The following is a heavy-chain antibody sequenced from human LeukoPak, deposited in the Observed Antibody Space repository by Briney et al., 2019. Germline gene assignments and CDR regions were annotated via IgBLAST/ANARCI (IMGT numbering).Heavy chain of an antibody. V-gene: IGHV3-23*01. CDR3: ARGYCSRGSCLAAFDV. D-gene: IGHD2-15*01. Sequence: GGSLRLSCAASGFTFSDYALNWVRQTPGKGLEWVSGIGRSGRSTFYADSVKGRFTISRDNSKNTLSLQIDSLRAEDTAVYYCARGYCSRGSCLAAFDVWGQGTLVTVSS. CDR1: GFTFSDYA. J-gene: IGHJ3*01. CDR2: IGRSGRST.